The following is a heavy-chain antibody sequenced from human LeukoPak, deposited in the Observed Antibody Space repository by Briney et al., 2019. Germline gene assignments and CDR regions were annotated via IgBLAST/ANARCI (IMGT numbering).Heavy chain of an antibody. CDR2: INHSGST. Sequence: SETLSLTCAVYGGSFSGYYWSWIRQPPGKGLEWIGEINHSGSTNYNPSLKSRVTISVDKSKNQFSLKLSSVTAADTAVYYCARGYYYDSSGSSFDYWGQGTLVTVSS. CDR1: GGSFSGYY. J-gene: IGHJ4*02. CDR3: ARGYYYDSSGSSFDY. D-gene: IGHD3-22*01. V-gene: IGHV4-34*01.